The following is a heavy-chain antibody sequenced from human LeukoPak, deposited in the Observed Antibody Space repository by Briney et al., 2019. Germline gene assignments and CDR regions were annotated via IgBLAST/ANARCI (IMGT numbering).Heavy chain of an antibody. J-gene: IGHJ4*02. Sequence: PGGSLRLSCAVFGFTLSGYGIHWVRQAPGKGLEWLAVLSYDGTNEYYADSVKGRFTVSRDNSKNTVYLQMNSLRVDDTAVYYCARDFAWTPTDCWGQGTLVTVSS. D-gene: IGHD3-3*01. V-gene: IGHV3-30*03. CDR3: ARDFAWTPTDC. CDR1: GFTLSGYG. CDR2: LSYDGTNE.